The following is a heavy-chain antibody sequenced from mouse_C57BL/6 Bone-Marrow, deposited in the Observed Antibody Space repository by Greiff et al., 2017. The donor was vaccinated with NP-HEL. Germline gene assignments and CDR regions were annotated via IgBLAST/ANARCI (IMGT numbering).Heavy chain of an antibody. CDR1: GFNFKNTC. J-gene: IGHJ2*01. V-gene: IGHV14-3*01. CDR3: AYCFDY. CDR2: IDPANGNT. Sequence: VQLQQSVAELVRPGASVKLSCTASGFNFKNTCMHWVKQRPEQGLEWIGRIDPANGNTKYAAKFKGKATITADTSSNTAYLQLSSLTSEDTAIYSCAYCFDYWGQGTTLTVSS.